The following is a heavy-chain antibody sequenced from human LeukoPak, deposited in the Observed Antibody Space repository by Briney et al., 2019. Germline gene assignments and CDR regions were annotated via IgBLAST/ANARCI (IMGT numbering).Heavy chain of an antibody. CDR2: IFLTGTT. D-gene: IGHD4-23*01. CDR3: ARLRWQPVGPYFDD. CDR1: GGSINGYY. J-gene: IGHJ4*02. Sequence: SETLSLTCTVSGGSINGYYWTWIRQPPVKGLEWIGHIFLTGTTDYNPSLKSRVIISVDTSKKQFSLKLSSLTAADTAVYYCARLRWQPVGPYFDDWGQGTLVTVSS. V-gene: IGHV4-59*01.